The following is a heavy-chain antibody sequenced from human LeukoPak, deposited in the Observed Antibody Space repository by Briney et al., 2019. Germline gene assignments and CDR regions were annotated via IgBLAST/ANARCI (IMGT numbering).Heavy chain of an antibody. J-gene: IGHJ4*02. CDR2: SRNKASSYTT. CDR3: VRPRGRSWSDFDS. D-gene: IGHD6-13*01. Sequence: GGSLRLSCAASGFTFSDYHMDWVRQAPGKGLEWVGRSRNKASSYTTEYAASVKGRFTISRDDLKKSLYLQMNSLKGEDTAVYYCVRPRGRSWSDFDSWGQGTRLTVSS. CDR1: GFTFSDYH. V-gene: IGHV3-72*01.